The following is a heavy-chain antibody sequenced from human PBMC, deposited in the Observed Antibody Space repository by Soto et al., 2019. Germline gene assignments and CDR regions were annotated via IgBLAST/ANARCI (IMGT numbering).Heavy chain of an antibody. Sequence: QVPLVQSGAELKKPGASVKVSCKTSGYTFTSYDINWVRQAPGQGLWWMGRMNPNSGNTGYAQKFQGRVIMTRDTSISTAYMELSSLRSDDSAVYYCVKGRFLDWLGAMDVWRTGTTVTVSS. D-gene: IGHD3-3*01. CDR2: MNPNSGNT. CDR3: VKGRFLDWLGAMDV. J-gene: IGHJ6*04. V-gene: IGHV1-8*01. CDR1: GYTFTSYD.